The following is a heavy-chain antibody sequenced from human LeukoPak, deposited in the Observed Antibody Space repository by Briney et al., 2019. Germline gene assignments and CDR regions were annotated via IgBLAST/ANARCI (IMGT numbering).Heavy chain of an antibody. Sequence: ASVKVSCKASGYTFTSYYMHWVRQAPGQGLEWMGIINPSGGSTSYAQKFQGRVTMTRDMSTSAVYMELSSLRSEDTAVYYCARSGYYGSGRLSPLDYWGQGTLVTVSS. V-gene: IGHV1-46*01. J-gene: IGHJ4*02. CDR1: GYTFTSYY. D-gene: IGHD3-10*01. CDR3: ARSGYYGSGRLSPLDY. CDR2: INPSGGST.